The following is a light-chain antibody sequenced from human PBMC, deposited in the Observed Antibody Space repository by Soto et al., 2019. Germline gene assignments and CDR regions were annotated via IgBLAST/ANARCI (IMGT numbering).Light chain of an antibody. V-gene: IGKV3-20*01. J-gene: IGKJ4*01. Sequence: EIVLTQSPGTLSLSPGERATLSCRASQSVSSSYLAWYQQKPGQAPRLLIYGASSRATGIQDRFRGSGSGTHFTLTISRLEPEDFSVYYCQQYGSSPFTFGGGTKVEIK. CDR1: QSVSSSY. CDR3: QQYGSSPFT. CDR2: GAS.